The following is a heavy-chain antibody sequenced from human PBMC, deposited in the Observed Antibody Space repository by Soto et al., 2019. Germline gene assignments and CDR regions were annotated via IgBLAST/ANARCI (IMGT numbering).Heavy chain of an antibody. V-gene: IGHV1-3*01. J-gene: IGHJ4*02. CDR1: GYTFTSYA. Sequence: GASVKVSCKASGYTFTSYAMHWVRQAPGQRLEWMGWINAGNGNTKYAQKLQGRVTMTTDTSTSTAYMELRSLRSDDTAVYYCARGLRYSSGWSDYWGQGTLVTVSS. CDR2: INAGNGNT. CDR3: ARGLRYSSGWSDY. D-gene: IGHD6-19*01.